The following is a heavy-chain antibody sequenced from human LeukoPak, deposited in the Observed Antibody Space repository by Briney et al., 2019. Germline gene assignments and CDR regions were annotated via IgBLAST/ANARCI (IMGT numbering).Heavy chain of an antibody. J-gene: IGHJ4*02. Sequence: ASAKVSCKASGYTFTSYDINWVRQATGQGLEWMGWMNPNSGNTGYAQKFQGRVTITRNTSISTAYMELSSLRSEDTAVYYCARGESYGDTFDYWGQGTLVTVSS. CDR2: MNPNSGNT. CDR3: ARGESYGDTFDY. V-gene: IGHV1-8*03. CDR1: GYTFTSYD. D-gene: IGHD4-17*01.